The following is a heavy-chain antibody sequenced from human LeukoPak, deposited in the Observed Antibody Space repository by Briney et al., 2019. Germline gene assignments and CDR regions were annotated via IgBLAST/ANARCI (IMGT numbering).Heavy chain of an antibody. D-gene: IGHD3-10*01. CDR3: ARCYYGSGSYYMYYFDY. CDR1: GGTFSSYA. J-gene: IGHJ4*02. CDR2: IIPIFGTA. Sequence: SVKVSCKASGGTFSSYAISWVRQAPGQGLEWMGGIIPIFGTANYAQKFQGRVTITADESTSTAYMELSSLRSEDTAVYYCARCYYGSGSYYMYYFDYWGQGTLVAVSS. V-gene: IGHV1-69*01.